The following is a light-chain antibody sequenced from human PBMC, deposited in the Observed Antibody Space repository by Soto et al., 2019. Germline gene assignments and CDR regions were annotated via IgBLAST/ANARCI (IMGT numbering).Light chain of an antibody. Sequence: QSVLTQLASVTGTPGQSITISCTTGNIDVDAYKYISWYRQHPGEAPKIIIYEVSNRPSGISNRFSGSKSGNTASLTISGLQTEDEAEYFCSTYTDKTYIFGSGTKVTVL. CDR2: EVS. J-gene: IGLJ1*01. V-gene: IGLV2-14*01. CDR1: NIDVDAYKY. CDR3: STYTDKTYI.